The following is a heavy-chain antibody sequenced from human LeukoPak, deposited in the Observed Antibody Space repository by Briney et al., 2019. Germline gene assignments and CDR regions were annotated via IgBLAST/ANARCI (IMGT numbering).Heavy chain of an antibody. J-gene: IGHJ6*03. CDR1: GGSISSYY. CDR3: ARRGYSSSWSYYYYYYMDV. CDR2: IYTSGST. Sequence: SETLSLTCTVSGGSISSYYWSWIRQPAGKGLEWIGRIYTSGSTNYNPSLKSRVTMSVDTSKNQFSLKLSSVTAADTAVYYCARRGYSSSWSYYYYYYMDVWGKGTTVTISS. D-gene: IGHD6-13*01. V-gene: IGHV4-4*07.